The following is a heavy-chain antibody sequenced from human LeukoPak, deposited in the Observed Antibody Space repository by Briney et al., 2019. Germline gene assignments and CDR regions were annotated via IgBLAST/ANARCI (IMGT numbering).Heavy chain of an antibody. Sequence: SQTLSLTCAISGDSVSSNSAAWNWIRQSPSRGLEWLGRTYYRSKWYNDYAVSVKSRITINPDTSKNQFSLQLNPVTPEDTAVYYCARTAPYEIAARGYYYYYMDVWGKGTTVTVSS. V-gene: IGHV6-1*01. D-gene: IGHD6-13*01. CDR1: GDSVSSNSAA. CDR2: TYYRSKWYN. J-gene: IGHJ6*03. CDR3: ARTAPYEIAARGYYYYYMDV.